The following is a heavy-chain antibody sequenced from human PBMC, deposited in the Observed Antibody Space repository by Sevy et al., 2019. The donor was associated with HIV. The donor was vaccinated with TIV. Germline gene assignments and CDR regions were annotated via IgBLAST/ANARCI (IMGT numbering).Heavy chain of an antibody. CDR1: GFTFNNAW. CDR3: TTKKDFWSGYFYFDY. D-gene: IGHD3-3*01. J-gene: IGHJ4*02. V-gene: IGHV3-15*05. Sequence: GGSLRLSCAASGFTFNNAWMSWVRQAPGKGLEWVGRIKSKTAGGTTDYAAPVKGRFTISNDDSKNTLYLQMNSLKTDDTDVYYCTTKKDFWSGYFYFDYWGQGTLVTVSS. CDR2: IKSKTAGGTT.